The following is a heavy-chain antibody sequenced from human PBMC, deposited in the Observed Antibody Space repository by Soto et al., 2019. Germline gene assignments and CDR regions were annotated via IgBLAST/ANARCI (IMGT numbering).Heavy chain of an antibody. CDR3: AKVGGSWGYYYYYMDV. CDR1: GFTFSSYA. CDR2: ISGSGGST. V-gene: IGHV3-23*01. D-gene: IGHD6-13*01. Sequence: ASLRLSCAASGFTFSSYAMSWVRQAPGKGLEWVSAISGSGGSTYYADSVKGRFTISSDNSKNTLYLQMNSLRAEDTAVYYCAKVGGSWGYYYYYMDVWGKGTTVTXSS. J-gene: IGHJ6*03.